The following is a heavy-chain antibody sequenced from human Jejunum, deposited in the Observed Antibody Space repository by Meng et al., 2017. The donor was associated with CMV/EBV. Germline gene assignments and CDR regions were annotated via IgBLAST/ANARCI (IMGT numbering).Heavy chain of an antibody. J-gene: IGHJ2*01. V-gene: IGHV3-72*01. Sequence: SALTFSDHYMDWVRQAPGKGLEWVGRIKNKANSYSIDYAASVKGRFTISRDDSKNALYLQMNSLKSEDTAVYYCIRVKLGSSKYFDLWGRGTLVTVSS. D-gene: IGHD6-6*01. CDR2: IKNKANSYSI. CDR3: IRVKLGSSKYFDL. CDR1: ALTFSDHY.